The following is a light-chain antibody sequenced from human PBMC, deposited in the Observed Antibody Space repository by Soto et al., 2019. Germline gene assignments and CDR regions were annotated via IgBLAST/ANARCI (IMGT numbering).Light chain of an antibody. CDR1: QSISRW. CDR2: NAD. Sequence: DIQMTQSPSTLSASVGDRVTMTCRASQSISRWLAWFQQKPGKAPRMLIFNADTLERGVPSRFSGSGYGTEFTLPISSLQPDDFATYYCQQYNNYLTWSFGQGPKVEIK. J-gene: IGKJ1*01. CDR3: QQYNNYLTWS. V-gene: IGKV1-5*01.